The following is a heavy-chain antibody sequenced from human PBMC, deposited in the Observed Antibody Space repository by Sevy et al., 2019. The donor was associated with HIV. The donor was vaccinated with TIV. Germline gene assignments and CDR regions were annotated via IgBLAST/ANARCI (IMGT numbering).Heavy chain of an antibody. CDR1: GFTFNTHA. CDR2: ISTSGKST. J-gene: IGHJ5*02. Sequence: GGSLRLSCAASGFTFNTHAMNWVRQAPGKGLEWVSKISTSGKSTFYADSVEGRVTISRDNTKNSVFLETNNLRVEDTAVYYCLRSGGAYDAGFDPWGQGTLVTVSS. V-gene: IGHV3-48*03. CDR3: LRSGGAYDAGFDP. D-gene: IGHD3-22*01.